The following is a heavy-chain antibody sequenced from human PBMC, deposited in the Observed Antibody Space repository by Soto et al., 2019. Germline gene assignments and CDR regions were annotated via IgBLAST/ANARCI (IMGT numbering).Heavy chain of an antibody. CDR2: ISYDGSNK. D-gene: IGHD2-15*01. CDR1: GFTFSSYG. CDR3: AKDRHCSGGSCYIMDY. V-gene: IGHV3-30*18. Sequence: GGSLRLSCAASGFTFSSYGMHWVRQAPGKGLEWVAVISYDGSNKYYADSVKGRFTISRDNSKNTLYLQMNSLRAEDTAVYYCAKDRHCSGGSCYIMDYWGQGTLVTVSS. J-gene: IGHJ4*02.